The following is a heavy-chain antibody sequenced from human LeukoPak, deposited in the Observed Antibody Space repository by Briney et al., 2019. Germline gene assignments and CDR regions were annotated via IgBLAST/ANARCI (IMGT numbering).Heavy chain of an antibody. CDR1: GYTFSRYG. CDR3: ASDYYGSGSYYNFAEYFQH. D-gene: IGHD3-10*01. CDR2: INPSSRNT. Sequence: ASVTVSCKASGYTFSRYGISWVRQAPGQGLEWMGWINPSSRNTYYTQKLQGRVTVTTDTSTSTAYMELRSLRSDDTAVYYCASDYYGSGSYYNFAEYFQHWGQGTLVTVSS. J-gene: IGHJ1*01. V-gene: IGHV1-18*01.